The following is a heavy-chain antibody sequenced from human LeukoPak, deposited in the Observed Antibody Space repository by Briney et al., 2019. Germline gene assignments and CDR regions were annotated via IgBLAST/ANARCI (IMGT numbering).Heavy chain of an antibody. V-gene: IGHV1-69-2*01. CDR3: ATDPPYNWNYEFYFDY. D-gene: IGHD1-7*01. CDR1: GYTFTDYY. J-gene: IGHJ4*02. Sequence: GASVKVSCKASGYTFTDYYMHWVQQAPGKGLEWMGRVDPEDGETIYAEKFQGRVTITADTSTDTAYMELSSLRSEDTAVYYCATDPPYNWNYEFYFDYWGQGTLVTVSS. CDR2: VDPEDGET.